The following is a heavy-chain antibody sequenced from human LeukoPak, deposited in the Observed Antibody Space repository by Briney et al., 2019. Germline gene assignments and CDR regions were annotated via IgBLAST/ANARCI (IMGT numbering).Heavy chain of an antibody. D-gene: IGHD3-22*01. CDR3: ARGSAYSH. CDR2: IYSGGST. Sequence: GGSLRLSCAASGFTVSTNYMSWVRQAPGKGLEWVSVIYSGGSTYYADSVKGRFTISRDNPKNMLYLQMSSLRAEDTAVYYCARGSAYSHWGQGTLVTVSS. J-gene: IGHJ4*02. V-gene: IGHV3-66*02. CDR1: GFTVSTNY.